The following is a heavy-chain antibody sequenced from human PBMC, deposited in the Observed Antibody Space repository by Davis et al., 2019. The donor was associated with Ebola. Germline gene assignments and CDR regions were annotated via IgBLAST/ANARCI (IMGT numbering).Heavy chain of an antibody. CDR1: DHAINSRYY. CDR2: MYYRGST. V-gene: IGHV4-59*01. J-gene: IGHJ4*02. D-gene: IGHD2-2*01. CDR3: ARGLGYCSRTSCYSSLGD. Sequence: SETLSLTCSVSDHAINSRYYWAWIRQPPGKGLEWIGYMYYRGSTHYNPSLKSRVTTSADTSKNQPSLKLTSVTAADTAVYYCARGLGYCSRTSCYSSLGDWGQGTLVTVSS.